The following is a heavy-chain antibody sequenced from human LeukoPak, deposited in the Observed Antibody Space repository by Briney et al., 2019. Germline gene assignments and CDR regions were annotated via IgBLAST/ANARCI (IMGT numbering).Heavy chain of an antibody. CDR3: ARMPASGSPITPPFDY. J-gene: IGHJ4*02. V-gene: IGHV4-61*01. CDR2: IYYSGST. Sequence: SETLSLTCTVSGVSISSSSYYWSWIRQPPGKGLEWIGYIYYSGSTNYNPSLKGRVTISVDTSKNQFSLKLSSVTAADTAVYYCARMPASGSPITPPFDYWGQGTLVTVSS. CDR1: GVSISSSSYY. D-gene: IGHD3-10*01.